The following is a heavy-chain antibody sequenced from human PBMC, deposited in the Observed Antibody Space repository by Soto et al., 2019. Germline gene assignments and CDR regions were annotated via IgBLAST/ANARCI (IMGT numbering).Heavy chain of an antibody. CDR1: GFTFSSYS. CDR2: ISSRSSYI. D-gene: IGHD3-22*01. CDR3: ARVGYYDSSGYY. J-gene: IGHJ4*02. Sequence: EVQLVESGGGLVKPGGSLRLSCAASGFTFSSYSMNWFRQAPGKGLEWVSSISSRSSYIYYAESVKGRFTISRDNAKNALYLQMNSLRAEDTAVYYCARVGYYDSSGYYWGQGTLVTVSS. V-gene: IGHV3-21*01.